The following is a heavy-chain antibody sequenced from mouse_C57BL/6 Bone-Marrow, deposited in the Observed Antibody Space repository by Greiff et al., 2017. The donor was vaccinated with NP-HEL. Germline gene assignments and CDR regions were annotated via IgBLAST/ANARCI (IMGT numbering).Heavy chain of an antibody. J-gene: IGHJ4*01. Sequence: VQGVESGPGLVQPSQSLSITCTVSGFSLTSYGVHWVRQPPGKGLEWLGVIWSGGSTDYNAAFISRLSISKDNSKSQVFFKMNSLQADDTAIYYCAKGFPYYYGSPYYAMDYWGQGTSVTVSS. CDR3: AKGFPYYYGSPYYAMDY. CDR2: IWSGGST. CDR1: GFSLTSYG. D-gene: IGHD1-1*01. V-gene: IGHV2-4*01.